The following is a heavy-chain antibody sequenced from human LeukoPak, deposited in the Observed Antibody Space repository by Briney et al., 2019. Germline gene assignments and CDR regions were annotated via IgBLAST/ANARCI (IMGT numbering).Heavy chain of an antibody. CDR3: AKDILLGYCSSTSCYSFDY. V-gene: IGHV3-23*01. Sequence: PGGSLRLSCAASGFTFSSYAMSWVRQAPGKGLEWVSAISGSGGSTYYADSVKGRFTISRDNSKNTLYLQMNSLRAEDTAVYYCAKDILLGYCSSTSCYSFDYWGQGTLVTVSS. CDR1: GFTFSSYA. J-gene: IGHJ4*02. CDR2: ISGSGGST. D-gene: IGHD2-2*01.